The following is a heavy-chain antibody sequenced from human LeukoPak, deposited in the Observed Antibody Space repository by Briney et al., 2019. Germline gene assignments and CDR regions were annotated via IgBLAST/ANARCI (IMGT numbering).Heavy chain of an antibody. CDR3: ARDPITIFGVVIARFGY. Sequence: ASVKVSCKASGYTFTGYYMHWVRQAPGQGLEWMGCINPNSGGTNYAQKFQGRVTMTRDTSISTAYMELSRLRSDDTAVYYCARDPITIFGVVIARFGYWGQGTLVTVSS. D-gene: IGHD3-3*01. J-gene: IGHJ4*02. CDR1: GYTFTGYY. CDR2: INPNSGGT. V-gene: IGHV1-2*02.